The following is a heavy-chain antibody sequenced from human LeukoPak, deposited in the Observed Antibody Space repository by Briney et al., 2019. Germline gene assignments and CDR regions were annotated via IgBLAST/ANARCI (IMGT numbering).Heavy chain of an antibody. J-gene: IGHJ6*03. D-gene: IGHD3-10*01. CDR1: GFTFSSYE. Sequence: GGSLRLSCVASGFTFSSYEMNWVRQAPGKGQEWVSYISSSGRTVYYADSVKGRFTISRDNAKNSLYVQMNSLGAEDTAVYYCARVTLGGGYYYYMDVWGKGTTVTVSS. CDR2: ISSSGRTV. V-gene: IGHV3-48*03. CDR3: ARVTLGGGYYYYMDV.